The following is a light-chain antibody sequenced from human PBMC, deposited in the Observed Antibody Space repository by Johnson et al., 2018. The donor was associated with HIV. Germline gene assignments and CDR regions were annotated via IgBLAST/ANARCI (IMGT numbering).Light chain of an antibody. J-gene: IGLJ1*01. V-gene: IGLV1-51*02. CDR1: SSNIENNY. CDR3: VGWDSSLSGYV. CDR2: EDN. Sequence: QSVLTQPPSVSAAPGQKVTISCSGSSSNIENNYVSWYQQLPGTAPKLLIYEDNRRPSGTPDRFSGSKSGTSATLGITGLQTGDEADYYCVGWDSSLSGYVFGTGTTVTVL.